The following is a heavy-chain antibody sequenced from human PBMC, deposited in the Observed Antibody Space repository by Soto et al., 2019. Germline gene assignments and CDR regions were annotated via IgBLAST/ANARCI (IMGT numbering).Heavy chain of an antibody. CDR2: ISYDGSNK. Sequence: GGSLRLSCAASGFTFSSYGMHWVRQAPGKGLEWVAVISYDGSNKYYADSVKGRFTISRDNSKNTLYLQMNSLRAEDTAVYYCATYYCSGGSCYSYTGFDYWGQGTLVTVSS. CDR1: GFTFSSYG. V-gene: IGHV3-30*03. J-gene: IGHJ4*02. CDR3: ATYYCSGGSCYSYTGFDY. D-gene: IGHD2-15*01.